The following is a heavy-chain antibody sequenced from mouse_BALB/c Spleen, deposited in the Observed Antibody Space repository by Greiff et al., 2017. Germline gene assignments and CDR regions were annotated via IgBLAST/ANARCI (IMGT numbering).Heavy chain of an antibody. V-gene: IGHV14-3*02. Sequence: EVQLQRSGAELVKPGASVKLSCTASGFNIKDTYMHWVKQRPEQGLEWIGRIDPANGNTKYDPKFQGKATITADTSSNTAYLQLSSLTSEDTAVYYCARSTVTNWYFDVWGAGTTVTVSS. J-gene: IGHJ1*01. D-gene: IGHD1-1*01. CDR2: IDPANGNT. CDR1: GFNIKDTY. CDR3: ARSTVTNWYFDV.